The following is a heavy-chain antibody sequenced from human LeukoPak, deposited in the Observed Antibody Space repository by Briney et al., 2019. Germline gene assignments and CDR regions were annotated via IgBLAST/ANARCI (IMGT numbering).Heavy chain of an antibody. CDR1: GGSISSSSYY. V-gene: IGHV4-39*01. D-gene: IGHD3-3*01. CDR2: IYYSGST. Sequence: PSETLSHTCTVSGGSISSSSYYWGWIRQPPGKGLEWIGSIYYSGSTYYNPSLKSRVTISVDTSKNQFSLKLSSVTAADTAVYYCARRPSYDFWSGYYYIAAFFDYWGQGTLVIVSS. CDR3: ARRPSYDFWSGYYYIAAFFDY. J-gene: IGHJ4*02.